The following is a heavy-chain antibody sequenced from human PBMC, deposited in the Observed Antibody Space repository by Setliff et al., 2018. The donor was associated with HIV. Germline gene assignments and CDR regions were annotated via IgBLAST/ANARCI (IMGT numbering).Heavy chain of an antibody. CDR3: TRHREGITMVRGPYYYYMDV. Sequence: ASGFTFSGSAMHWVRQASGKGLEWVGRIRGKANSYATAYAASVEGRFTISRDDSKNTAYLQMSSLKTEDTAVYYCTRHREGITMVRGPYYYYMDVWGKGTTVTVSS. CDR2: IRGKANSYAT. V-gene: IGHV3-73*01. CDR1: GFTFSGSA. D-gene: IGHD3-10*01. J-gene: IGHJ6*03.